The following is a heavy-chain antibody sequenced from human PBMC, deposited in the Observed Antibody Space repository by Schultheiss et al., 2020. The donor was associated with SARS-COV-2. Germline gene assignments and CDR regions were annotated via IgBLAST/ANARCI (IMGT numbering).Heavy chain of an antibody. CDR1: GFTFSSYG. D-gene: IGHD2-2*01. CDR3: ANDGDSVVVPAAGGGSSSYYYYMDV. V-gene: IGHV3-30*18. Sequence: GESLKISCAASGFTFSSYGMHWVRQAPGKGLEWVAVISYDGSNKYYADSVKGRFTISRDNSKNTLYLQMNSLRAEDTAVYYCANDGDSVVVPAAGGGSSSYYYYMDVWGKGTTVTVSS. CDR2: ISYDGSNK. J-gene: IGHJ6*03.